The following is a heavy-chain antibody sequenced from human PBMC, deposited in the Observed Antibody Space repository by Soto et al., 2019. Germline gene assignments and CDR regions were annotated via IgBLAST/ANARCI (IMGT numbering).Heavy chain of an antibody. J-gene: IGHJ6*02. CDR2: IYYRGST. CDR3: ASDWRGSGLYCRGLAGMDV. CDR1: GGSISSGDYY. Sequence: QVQLQESGPGLVKPSQTLSLTCTVSGGSISSGDYYWSWIRQPPGKGLERIGYIYYRGSTYYNPSLKSRLNIPVDTSKPLFSLKLSFVTPADTAVYYCASDWRGSGLYCRGLAGMDVWGQGTTVTVA. V-gene: IGHV4-30-4*01. D-gene: IGHD3-22*01.